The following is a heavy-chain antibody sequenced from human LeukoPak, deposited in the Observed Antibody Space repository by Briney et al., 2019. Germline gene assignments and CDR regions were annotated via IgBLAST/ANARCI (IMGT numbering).Heavy chain of an antibody. V-gene: IGHV3-23*01. D-gene: IGHD3-9*01. J-gene: IGHJ4*02. CDR3: AKDLWDRYFDWLYFDY. Sequence: GGSLRLSCAASGFTFDNYWMSWVRQAPGKGLEWVSAISGSGGSTYYADSVKGRFTISRDNSKNTLYLQMNSLRAEDTAVYYCAKDLWDRYFDWLYFDYWGQGTLVTVSS. CDR2: ISGSGGST. CDR1: GFTFDNYW.